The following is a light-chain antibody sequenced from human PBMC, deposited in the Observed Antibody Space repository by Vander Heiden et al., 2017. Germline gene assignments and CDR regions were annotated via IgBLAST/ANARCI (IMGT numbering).Light chain of an antibody. CDR2: ATF. CDR1: QGVRND. CDR3: LQDYNYPWT. V-gene: IGKV1-6*01. Sequence: ALQMTQSPSSLSASVGDRVTITCRASQGVRNDLGWYQQKPGKAPKLLIYATFNLQSGVPSRFSGSGSSTDFSLTITSLQPEDFATYYCLQDYNYPWTFGQGTRVEIK. J-gene: IGKJ1*01.